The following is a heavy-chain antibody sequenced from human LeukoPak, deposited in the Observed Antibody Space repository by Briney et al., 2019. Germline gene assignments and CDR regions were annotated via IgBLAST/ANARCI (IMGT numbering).Heavy chain of an antibody. CDR1: GFTFSSYS. V-gene: IGHV3-21*01. D-gene: IGHD2-15*01. Sequence: GGSLRLSCAASGFTFSSYSMNWVRQAPGKGPEWVSSISSSSSYIYYADSVKGRFTISRDNAKNSLYLQMNSLRAEDTAVYYCAAVVVAAHDAFDIWGQGTMVTVSS. CDR3: AAVVVAAHDAFDI. CDR2: ISSSSSYI. J-gene: IGHJ3*02.